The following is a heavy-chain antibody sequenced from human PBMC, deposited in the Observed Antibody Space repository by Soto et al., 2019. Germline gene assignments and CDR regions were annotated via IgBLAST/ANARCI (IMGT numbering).Heavy chain of an antibody. CDR3: ARDDIVVVPAASYYYMDV. Sequence: PGGSLRLSCAASGFTFSSYSMNWVRQAPGKGLEWVSYISSSSSTIYYADSVKGRFTISRDNAKNSLYLQMNSLRAEDTAVYYCARDDIVVVPAASYYYMDVWGKGTRSPSP. CDR1: GFTFSSYS. CDR2: ISSSSSTI. V-gene: IGHV3-48*01. D-gene: IGHD2-2*01. J-gene: IGHJ6*03.